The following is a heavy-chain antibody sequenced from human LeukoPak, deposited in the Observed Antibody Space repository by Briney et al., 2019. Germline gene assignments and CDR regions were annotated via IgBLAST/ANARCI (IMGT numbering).Heavy chain of an antibody. CDR1: GYTLTELS. D-gene: IGHD5-12*01. J-gene: IGHJ4*02. V-gene: IGHV1-24*01. Sequence: GASVKVSCKVSGYTLTELSMHWVRQAPGKELVWMGGFDPEDGETIYAQKFQGRVTMTEDTSTDTAYMELSSLRSEDTAVYYCARDPGYSGYDFGSANDYWGQGTLVTVSS. CDR3: ARDPGYSGYDFGSANDY. CDR2: FDPEDGET.